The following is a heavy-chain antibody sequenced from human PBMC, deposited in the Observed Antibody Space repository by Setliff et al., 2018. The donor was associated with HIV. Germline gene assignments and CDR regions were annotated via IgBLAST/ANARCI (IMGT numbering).Heavy chain of an antibody. D-gene: IGHD1-26*01. CDR3: TRNIGSGTYWGSWYYMDV. Sequence: LRLSCAASGFTFSGYNLNWVRQAPGKGLEWVSSISGSSGYEYYADSVKGRFTISRDTAKNSLFLQMNSLRAEDTAMYYCTRNIGSGTYWGSWYYMDVWGKGTTVTVSS. V-gene: IGHV3-21*04. CDR2: ISGSSGYE. J-gene: IGHJ6*03. CDR1: GFTFSGYN.